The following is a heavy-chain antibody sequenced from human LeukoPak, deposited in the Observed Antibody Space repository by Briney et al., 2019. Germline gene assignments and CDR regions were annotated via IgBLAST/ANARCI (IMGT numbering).Heavy chain of an antibody. CDR1: GFSFSNYG. Sequence: GGSLRLSCVASGFSFSNYGTHWVLQAPGKGLEWVTFMQYDGSVEFYADSVKGRFTISRDNSKNTLYLQMNSLRAEDTAVYYCNTGVAIAFDYWGQGTLVTVSS. CDR3: NTGVAIAFDY. D-gene: IGHD3-3*01. V-gene: IGHV3-30*02. CDR2: MQYDGSVE. J-gene: IGHJ4*02.